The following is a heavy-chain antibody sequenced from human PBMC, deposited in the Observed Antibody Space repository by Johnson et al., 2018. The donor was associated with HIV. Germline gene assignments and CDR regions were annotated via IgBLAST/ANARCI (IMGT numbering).Heavy chain of an antibody. J-gene: IGHJ3*02. D-gene: IGHD6-13*01. CDR1: GFTFSSYA. Sequence: VQLVESGGGVVQPGRSLRLSCAASGFTFSSYAMHWVRQAPGKGLEYVSAISSNGGSTYYATSVKGRFTISRDNAKNSLYLQMNSLRAEDTAVYYCAGANAAGTLGDAFDIWGQGTMVTVSS. V-gene: IGHV3-64*01. CDR2: ISSNGGST. CDR3: AGANAAGTLGDAFDI.